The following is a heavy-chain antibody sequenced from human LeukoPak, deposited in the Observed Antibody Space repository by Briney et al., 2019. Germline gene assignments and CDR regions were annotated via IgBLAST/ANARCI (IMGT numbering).Heavy chain of an antibody. Sequence: PGGSLRLSCAASGFTFGNYWVHWVRQAPGQGLEWVANIKEDGSEKYYVDSVKGRFTISRDNAKNSLYLQMNSLRAEDTAVYYCARDVDGYTMTPSSGIWGQGTMVTVSS. V-gene: IGHV3-7*01. D-gene: IGHD3-16*01. CDR2: IKEDGSEK. CDR3: ARDVDGYTMTPSSGI. CDR1: GFTFGNYW. J-gene: IGHJ3*02.